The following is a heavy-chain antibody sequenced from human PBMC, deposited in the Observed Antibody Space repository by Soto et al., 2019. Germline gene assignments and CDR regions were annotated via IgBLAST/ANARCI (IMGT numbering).Heavy chain of an antibody. V-gene: IGHV1-58*01. CDR1: GFTFTSSA. D-gene: IGHD6-19*01. CDR3: AAGYSSGWYGYFQH. J-gene: IGHJ1*01. Sequence: SVKVSCKASGFTFTSSAVQWVRQARGQRLEWIGWIVVGSGNTNYAQKFQERVTITRDMSTSTAYMELSSLRSEDTAVYYCAAGYSSGWYGYFQHWGQGTLVTVS. CDR2: IVVGSGNT.